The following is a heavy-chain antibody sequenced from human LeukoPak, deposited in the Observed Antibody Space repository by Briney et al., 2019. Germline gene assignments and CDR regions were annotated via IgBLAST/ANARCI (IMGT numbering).Heavy chain of an antibody. CDR2: INHSGST. V-gene: IGHV4-34*01. Sequence: TSETLSLTCAVYGGSFSGYYWSWIRQPPGKGLEWIGEINHSGSTNYNPSLKSRVTISVDTSKNQFSLKLSSVTAADTAVYYCARARRALVTAYYYGSGKLDPWGQGTLVTVSS. CDR1: GGSFSGYY. J-gene: IGHJ5*02. CDR3: ARARRALVTAYYYGSGKLDP. D-gene: IGHD3-10*01.